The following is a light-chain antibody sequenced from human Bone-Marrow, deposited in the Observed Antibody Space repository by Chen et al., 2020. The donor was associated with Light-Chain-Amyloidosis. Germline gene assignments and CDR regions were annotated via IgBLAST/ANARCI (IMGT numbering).Light chain of an antibody. CDR2: DDS. V-gene: IGLV3-21*02. Sequence: SYVLTQPSSVSVAPGQTATIACGGNNIGSTSVHWYQQTPGQAPLLVVYDDSDRPSGIPERLSASNSVNTATLTSSRVEAGDEADYYCQVWDRSSDRPVFGGGTKLTVL. CDR3: QVWDRSSDRPV. J-gene: IGLJ3*02. CDR1: NIGSTS.